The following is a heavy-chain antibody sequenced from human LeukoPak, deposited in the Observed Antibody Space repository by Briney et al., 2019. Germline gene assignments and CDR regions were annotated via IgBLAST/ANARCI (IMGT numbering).Heavy chain of an antibody. Sequence: GSLRLSCAASGFTFSTYSMNWVRQAPGKGLEWVSYISSSSSTIYDADSVKGRFTISRDNAKNSLYLQMNSLRAEDTAVYYCAVSDYFDYWGQGTLVTVSS. CDR3: AVSDYFDY. CDR1: GFTFSTYS. D-gene: IGHD5/OR15-5a*01. CDR2: ISSSSSTI. J-gene: IGHJ4*02. V-gene: IGHV3-48*01.